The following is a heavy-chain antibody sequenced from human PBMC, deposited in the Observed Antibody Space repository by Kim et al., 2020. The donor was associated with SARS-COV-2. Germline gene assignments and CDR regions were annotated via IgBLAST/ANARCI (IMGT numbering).Heavy chain of an antibody. Sequence: SLKSRVTISGDPSKNQFSLKLSSVTAADTAVYYCASTDYYDSSGGGWFDPWGQGTLVTVSS. J-gene: IGHJ5*02. D-gene: IGHD3-22*01. CDR3: ASTDYYDSSGGGWFDP. V-gene: IGHV4-31*02.